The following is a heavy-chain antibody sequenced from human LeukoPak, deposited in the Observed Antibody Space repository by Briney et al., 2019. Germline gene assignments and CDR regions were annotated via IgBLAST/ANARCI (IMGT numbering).Heavy chain of an antibody. CDR3: ARGSFLITFGGLTA. D-gene: IGHD3-16*01. Sequence: KTGGSLRLSCAASGFTFSSYSMNWVRQAPGKGLEWVSSISSSSSYIYYADSVKGRFTISRDNAKNSLYLQLSSLRAEDTAVYYCARGSFLITFGGLTAWGQGTLVTVSS. CDR2: ISSSSSYI. J-gene: IGHJ4*02. CDR1: GFTFSSYS. V-gene: IGHV3-21*04.